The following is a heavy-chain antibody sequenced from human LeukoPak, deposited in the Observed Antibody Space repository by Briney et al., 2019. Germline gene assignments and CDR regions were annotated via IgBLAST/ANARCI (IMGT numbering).Heavy chain of an antibody. V-gene: IGHV4-31*03. CDR3: ARVPMGASYYYMDI. CDR2: IYHDGNT. Sequence: SETLSLTCTLSGRSITRGGYYWSWIRQHPGKGLEWIGYIYHDGNTYYNPSLKSRLTISVDTSKNQFSLNLASVTAADTAVYYCARVPMGASYYYMDIWGKGTTVTVSS. CDR1: GRSITRGGYY. J-gene: IGHJ6*03. D-gene: IGHD1-26*01.